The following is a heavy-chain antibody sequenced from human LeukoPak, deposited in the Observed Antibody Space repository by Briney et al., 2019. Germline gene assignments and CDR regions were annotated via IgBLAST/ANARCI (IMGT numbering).Heavy chain of an antibody. CDR2: ISAYNGNT. CDR3: ARPTYDSSGYYRGLDY. V-gene: IGHV1-18*01. CDR1: GGTFSSYA. D-gene: IGHD3-22*01. Sequence: ASVKVSCKASGGTFSSYAISWVRQAPGQGLEWMGWISAYNGNTNYAQKLQGRVTMTTDTSTSTAYMELRSLRSDDTAVYYCARPTYDSSGYYRGLDYWGQGTLVTVSS. J-gene: IGHJ4*02.